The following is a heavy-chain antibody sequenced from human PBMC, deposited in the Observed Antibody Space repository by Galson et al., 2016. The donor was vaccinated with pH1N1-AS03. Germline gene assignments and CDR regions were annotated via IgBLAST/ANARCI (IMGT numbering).Heavy chain of an antibody. CDR3: ARGQGYNSGYFDTDY. V-gene: IGHV3-33*01. D-gene: IGHD3-22*01. J-gene: IGHJ4*02. Sequence: PGKGLEWVAVIWYDGSNKYYADSVKGRFTISRDNSKNTLYLQMSSLRAEDTAVYYCARGQGYNSGYFDTDYWGRGTLVTVSS. CDR2: IWYDGSNK.